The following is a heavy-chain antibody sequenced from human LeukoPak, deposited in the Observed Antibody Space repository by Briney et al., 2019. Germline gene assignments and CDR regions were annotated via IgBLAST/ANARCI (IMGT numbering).Heavy chain of an antibody. CDR2: IYYSGST. CDR3: ARTVRYMGND. CDR1: GGSFSGYY. D-gene: IGHD1-1*01. Sequence: PSETLSLTCAVYGGSFSGYYWSWIRQPPGKGLEWIGSIYYSGSTYYNPSLKSRVTISVDTSKNQFSLKLSSVTAADTAVYYCARTVRYMGNDWGQGTLVTVSS. J-gene: IGHJ4*02. V-gene: IGHV4-34*01.